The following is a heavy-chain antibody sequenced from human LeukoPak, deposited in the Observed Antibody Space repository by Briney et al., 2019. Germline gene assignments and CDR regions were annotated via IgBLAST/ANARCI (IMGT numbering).Heavy chain of an antibody. CDR1: GGSFSGYY. Sequence: PSETLSLTCAVYGGSFSGYYWSWIRQPPGKGLEWIGEINHSGSTNYNPSLKGRVTISVDTSKNQFSLKLSSVTAADTAVYYCARGRSSGRYMGPYFDYWGQGTLVTVSS. CDR3: ARGRSSGRYMGPYFDY. D-gene: IGHD6-19*01. V-gene: IGHV4-34*01. CDR2: INHSGST. J-gene: IGHJ4*02.